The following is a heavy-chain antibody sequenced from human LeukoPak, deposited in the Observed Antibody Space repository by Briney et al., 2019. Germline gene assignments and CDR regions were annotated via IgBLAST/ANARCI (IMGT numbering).Heavy chain of an antibody. CDR1: GDSVSGISFY. Sequence: PSETLSLTCTVSGDSVSGISFYWSSIRQPPGKGLQYIGYIQYSGSTNYNPSLKSRVTISVDTSKNQFSLKLSSVTAADTAVYYCARYYDSSGYWSTPHFDYWGQGTLVTVSS. V-gene: IGHV4-61*01. CDR2: IQYSGST. CDR3: ARYYDSSGYWSTPHFDY. D-gene: IGHD3-22*01. J-gene: IGHJ4*02.